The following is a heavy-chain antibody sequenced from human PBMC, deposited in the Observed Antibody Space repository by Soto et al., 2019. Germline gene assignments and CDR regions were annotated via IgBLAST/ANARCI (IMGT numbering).Heavy chain of an antibody. CDR3: ARGFLAAAGTYYWYFDL. CDR2: IYYSGST. V-gene: IGHV4-61*01. J-gene: IGHJ2*01. D-gene: IGHD6-13*01. CDR1: GGSVSSGRYY. Sequence: QVQLQESGPGLVKPSETLSLTCTVSGGSVSSGRYYWSWIRQPPGKGLEWIGYIYYSGSTNYNPSLKRRVTITVDTSKNQFSLKLSSVTAADTAVYYCARGFLAAAGTYYWYFDLWGRGTLVTVSS.